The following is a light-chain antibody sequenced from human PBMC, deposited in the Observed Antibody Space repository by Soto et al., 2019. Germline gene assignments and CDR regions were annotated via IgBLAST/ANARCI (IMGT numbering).Light chain of an antibody. CDR2: DAS. J-gene: IGKJ3*01. Sequence: EIVLTQSPATLSLSPGERATLSCRASQSVSSYLAWYQQKPGQAPRLLIYDASNRATGIPARFSGSGSGTDFPLTISSLEPEDFAVYYCQQRSNWPLTFGPGTQVDIK. CDR1: QSVSSY. CDR3: QQRSNWPLT. V-gene: IGKV3-11*01.